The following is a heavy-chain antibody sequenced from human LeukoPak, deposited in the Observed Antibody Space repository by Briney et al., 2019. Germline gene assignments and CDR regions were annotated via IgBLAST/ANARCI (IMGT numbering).Heavy chain of an antibody. D-gene: IGHD6-13*01. J-gene: IGHJ4*02. CDR1: EGTFSSYA. CDR3: AREGTFIAAFDY. Sequence: SVKVSCKASEGTFSSYAISWVRQAPGQGLEWMGGIIPIFGTANYAQKFQGRVTITADESTSTAYMELSSLRSEDTAVYYCAREGTFIAAFDYWGQGTLVTVSS. CDR2: IIPIFGTA. V-gene: IGHV1-69*13.